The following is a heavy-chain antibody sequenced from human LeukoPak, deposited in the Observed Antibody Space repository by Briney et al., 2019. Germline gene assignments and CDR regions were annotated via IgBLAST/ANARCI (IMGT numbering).Heavy chain of an antibody. CDR3: ARGQQLWGY. J-gene: IGHJ4*02. CDR2: IYYSVNT. V-gene: IGHV4-59*01. CDR1: GGSISSYY. Sequence: SETLSLTCTVSGGSISSYYWSWIRQPPGKGLEWFGYIYYSVNTNYNPSLKSRVTISVDTSKNQFSLRLSSVTAADTAVYYCARGQQLWGYWGQGTLVTVSS. D-gene: IGHD6-13*01.